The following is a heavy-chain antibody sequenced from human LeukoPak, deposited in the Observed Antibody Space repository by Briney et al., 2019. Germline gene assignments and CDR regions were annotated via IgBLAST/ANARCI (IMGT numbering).Heavy chain of an antibody. Sequence: GASVKVSCLVSGYILTELSMHWLRQAPGRGREWVGGFDPEDGETIYAQKFRGRFTMTKDTSTDTAYMEMSSLRSEDTAVYYCATDTYSSGWYYYGMDVWGQGTTVTVSS. CDR3: ATDTYSSGWYYYGMDV. CDR1: GYILTELS. D-gene: IGHD6-25*01. V-gene: IGHV1-24*01. J-gene: IGHJ6*02. CDR2: FDPEDGET.